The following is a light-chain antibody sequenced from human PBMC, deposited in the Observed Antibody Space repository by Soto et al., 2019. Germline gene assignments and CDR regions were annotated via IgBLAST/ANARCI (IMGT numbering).Light chain of an antibody. Sequence: DIVLTQSPLSLPVTPGEPASISCRSSQSLLHSNGYNYLHWYLQKPEQSPQLLIYLGSNRASGVPERFSGSGSGTDFTMKSSRVEAEDVGFYYCMQALQPSWTFGQGTKVEIK. CDR3: MQALQPSWT. V-gene: IGKV2-28*01. CDR2: LGS. CDR1: QSLLHSNGYNY. J-gene: IGKJ1*01.